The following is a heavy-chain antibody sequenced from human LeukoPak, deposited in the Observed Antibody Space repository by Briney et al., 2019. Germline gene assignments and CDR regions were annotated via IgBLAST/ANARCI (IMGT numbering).Heavy chain of an antibody. CDR2: IYYSGST. CDR3: ARHFHYSNNWFDP. CDR1: GGSISSSTYY. Sequence: SETLSLTCNVSGGSISSSTYYWSWIRQPPGMGLEWIGSIYYSGSTLYNASLKSRVTISVDTSKNHFSLTLSSVTAADTAVYYCARHFHYSNNWFDPWGQGTLVTVSS. V-gene: IGHV4-39*01. J-gene: IGHJ5*02. D-gene: IGHD4-11*01.